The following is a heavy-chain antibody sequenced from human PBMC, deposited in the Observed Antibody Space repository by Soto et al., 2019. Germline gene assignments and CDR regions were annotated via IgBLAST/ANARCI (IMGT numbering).Heavy chain of an antibody. V-gene: IGHV3-7*01. Sequence: GGSLRLSCAASGFTFSTYWMDWVRQTPGKGLEWVANINQDGSEKNYVDSVKGRFTISRDNAKNSLYLQMSSLTAEDSALYYCSRSLNAWGQGTLVTVSS. D-gene: IGHD2-8*01. CDR2: INQDGSEK. CDR1: GFTFSTYW. CDR3: SRSLNA. J-gene: IGHJ5*02.